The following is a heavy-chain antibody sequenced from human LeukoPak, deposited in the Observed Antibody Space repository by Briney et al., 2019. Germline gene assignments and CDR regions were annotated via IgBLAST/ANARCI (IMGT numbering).Heavy chain of an antibody. CDR2: ISGSGGST. Sequence: PGGSLRLSCAASGFTFSSYAMSWVRQAPGKGLEWVSAISGSGGSTYYADSVKGRFTISRDNSKNTLYLQMNSLRAEDTAVHYCARSPDSSGRYYFDYWGQGTLVTVSS. D-gene: IGHD3-22*01. V-gene: IGHV3-23*01. CDR3: ARSPDSSGRYYFDY. J-gene: IGHJ4*02. CDR1: GFTFSSYA.